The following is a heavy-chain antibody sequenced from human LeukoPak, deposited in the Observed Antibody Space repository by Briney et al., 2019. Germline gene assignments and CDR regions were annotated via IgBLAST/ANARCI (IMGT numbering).Heavy chain of an antibody. CDR2: INSDGSEG. V-gene: IGHV3-7*03. J-gene: IGHJ3*01. D-gene: IGHD6-6*01. CDR3: ARSSYSSSSSV. CDR1: ALTFSNYS. Sequence: GGSLRLSCAASALTFSNYSMNWVRQAPGKGLEWVASINSDGSEGYYADVVKGRFTISRDNAKNSLYLQINSLRAEDTAVYYCARSSYSSSSSVWGQGTMVTVSS.